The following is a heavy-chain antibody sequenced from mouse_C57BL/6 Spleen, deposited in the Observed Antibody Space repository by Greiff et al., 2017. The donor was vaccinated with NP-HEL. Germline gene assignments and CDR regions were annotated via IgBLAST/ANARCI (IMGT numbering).Heavy chain of an antibody. CDR1: GYSFTGYY. J-gene: IGHJ2*01. V-gene: IGHV1-42*01. CDR2: ITPSTGGT. D-gene: IGHD2-1*01. CDR3: ARGIYYGKGDYFDY. Sequence: EVQLQQSGPELVKPGASVKISCKASGYSFTGYYMNWVKQSPEKSLEWIGEITPSTGGTTYNQKFKAKATLTVDKSSSTADMQLKSLTSEDSAVYYCARGIYYGKGDYFDYWGQGTTRTDSS.